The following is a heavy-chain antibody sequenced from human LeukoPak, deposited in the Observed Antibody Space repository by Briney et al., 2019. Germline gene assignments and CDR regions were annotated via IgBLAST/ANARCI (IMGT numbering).Heavy chain of an antibody. D-gene: IGHD2-2*01. J-gene: IGHJ2*01. Sequence: ETLSLTCAVYGGSFSGYYWSWIRQPPGKGLEWVSGISGSGGSTYYADSVKGRFTISRDNSKNTEYLQMNSLRAEDTAVYYCAKDIVVVPAPVGYFDLWGRGTLVTVSS. CDR2: ISGSGGST. CDR3: AKDIVVVPAPVGYFDL. CDR1: GGSFSGYY. V-gene: IGHV3-23*01.